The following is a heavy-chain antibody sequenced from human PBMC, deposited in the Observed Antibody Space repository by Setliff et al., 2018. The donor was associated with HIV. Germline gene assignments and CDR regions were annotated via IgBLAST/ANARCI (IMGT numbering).Heavy chain of an antibody. Sequence: GGSLRLSCVASGFTFRSYWTSWVRQAPGKRPEWVANIKDDGRDKFYLDSVKGRFTISRDNAKNSLYLQMNSLRAEDAAVYYCAREVWSEDDNWGQGTLVTVSS. V-gene: IGHV3-7*05. CDR2: IKDDGRDK. CDR3: AREVWSEDDN. CDR1: GFTFRSYW. J-gene: IGHJ4*02. D-gene: IGHD3-10*01.